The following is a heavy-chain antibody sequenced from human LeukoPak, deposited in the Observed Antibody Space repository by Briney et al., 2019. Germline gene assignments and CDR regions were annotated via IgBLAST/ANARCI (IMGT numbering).Heavy chain of an antibody. V-gene: IGHV1-3*01. CDR2: INASNGNT. D-gene: IGHD3-22*01. CDR1: GYTFTSYA. CDR3: ARDYYDSSGYYFYYYYGMDV. J-gene: IGHJ6*02. Sequence: ASVKVSCKAPGYTFTSYAMHWVRQAPGQRLEWMGWINASNGNTKYSQKFQCRVTITRDTSASTAYMELSSLRSEDTAVYYCARDYYDSSGYYFYYYYGMDVWGQGTTVTVSS.